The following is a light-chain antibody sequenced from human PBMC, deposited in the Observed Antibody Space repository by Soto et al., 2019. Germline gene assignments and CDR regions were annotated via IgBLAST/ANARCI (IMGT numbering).Light chain of an antibody. CDR2: HVT. J-gene: IGLJ1*01. CDR3: SSYTSSTTYV. Sequence: QSVLTQPASVSVSPGQSMTISCTGTSSDVGGYNYVSWYQQHPGKAPKLMIYHVTNRPSGVSDRFSGSKSGNTASLTISGLQAEDEADYYCSSYTSSTTYVFGTGTKVTVL. CDR1: SSDVGGYNY. V-gene: IGLV2-14*01.